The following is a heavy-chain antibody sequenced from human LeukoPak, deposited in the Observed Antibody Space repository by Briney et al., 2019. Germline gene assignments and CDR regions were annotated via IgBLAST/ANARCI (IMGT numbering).Heavy chain of an antibody. CDR3: AKLPDYGGNSAFDY. D-gene: IGHD4-23*01. J-gene: IGHJ4*02. CDR1: GFTFSSYA. CDR2: ISGSGGST. V-gene: IGHV3-23*01. Sequence: GGSLRLSCAASGFTFSSYAMSWVRQAPGKGLEWVSAISGSGGSTYYADSVKGRFTISRDNSKNTLYLQMNSLRDEDTAVYYCAKLPDYGGNSAFDYWGQGTLVTVSS.